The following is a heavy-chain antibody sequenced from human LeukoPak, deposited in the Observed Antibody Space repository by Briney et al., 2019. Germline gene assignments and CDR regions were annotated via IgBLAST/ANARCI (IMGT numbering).Heavy chain of an antibody. J-gene: IGHJ4*02. Sequence: GGSLRLSCAASGFTFSSYEMNWVRQAPGKGLGWVSYISSSGNTIYYADSVKGRFTISRDNAQNSLYLQMNSLRAEDTAVYYCARDNRLYSYGAVDYWGQGTLVTVSS. CDR2: ISSSGNTI. CDR1: GFTFSSYE. CDR3: ARDNRLYSYGAVDY. D-gene: IGHD5-18*01. V-gene: IGHV3-48*03.